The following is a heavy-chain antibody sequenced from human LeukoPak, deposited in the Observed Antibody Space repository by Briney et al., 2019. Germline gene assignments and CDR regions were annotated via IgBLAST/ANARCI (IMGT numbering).Heavy chain of an antibody. Sequence: PGGSLRLSCAASAFTFSSYAMSWVRQAPGKGLEWVSAISGSGGSTYYADSVKGRFTISRDNSKNTLYLQMNSLRAEDTAVYYCAKDHVGGWELPFAYWYFDLRGRGTLVTVSS. CDR2: ISGSGGST. J-gene: IGHJ2*01. D-gene: IGHD1-26*01. CDR3: AKDHVGGWELPFAYWYFDL. CDR1: AFTFSSYA. V-gene: IGHV3-23*01.